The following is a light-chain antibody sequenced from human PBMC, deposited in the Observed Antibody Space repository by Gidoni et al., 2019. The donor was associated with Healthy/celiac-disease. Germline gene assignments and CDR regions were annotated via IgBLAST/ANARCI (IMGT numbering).Light chain of an antibody. J-gene: IGKJ2*01. CDR2: AAS. V-gene: IGKV1-12*02. Sequence: DIQMTQSPSSVSASVGDRVTITCRASKAISSCLAWYQQKPGKAHKLLIYAASSLQSGVPSRFIGSGSGTDFTLTISSLQPEDFATYYCQQANSFPYTFGQGTKLEIK. CDR1: KAISSC. CDR3: QQANSFPYT.